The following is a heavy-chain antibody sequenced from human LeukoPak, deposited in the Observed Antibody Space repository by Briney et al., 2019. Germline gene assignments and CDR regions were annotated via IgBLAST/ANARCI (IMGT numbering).Heavy chain of an antibody. Sequence: GGSLRLSCAVSGFTFSSYAMSWVRQAPGKGLEWVASIQKDGSQKYYLESVKGRFTISRDNTKNSLYLHMSSLRADDTAVYFCATVAGYFDYWGQGTLVTVSS. J-gene: IGHJ4*02. CDR2: IQKDGSQK. V-gene: IGHV3-7*01. CDR1: GFTFSSYA. D-gene: IGHD2-21*01. CDR3: ATVAGYFDY.